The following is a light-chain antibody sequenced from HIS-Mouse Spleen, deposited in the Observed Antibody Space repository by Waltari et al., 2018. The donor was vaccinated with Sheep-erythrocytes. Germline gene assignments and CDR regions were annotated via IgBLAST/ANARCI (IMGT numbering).Light chain of an antibody. V-gene: IGLV2-14*03. CDR1: SRDVGGYNY. Sequence: QSALTQPASVSGSPGQSITISCTGTSRDVGGYNYVSWYQQHPGKAPKLMIYDVSSRPSGVSNRFSGSKSGNTASQTISGLQAEDEADYYCSSYTSSSTWVFGGGTKLTVL. CDR2: DVS. CDR3: SSYTSSSTWV. J-gene: IGLJ3*02.